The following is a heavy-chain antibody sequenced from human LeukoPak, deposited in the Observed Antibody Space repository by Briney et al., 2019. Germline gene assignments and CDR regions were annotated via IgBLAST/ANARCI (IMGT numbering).Heavy chain of an antibody. CDR3: ARIDTYYYDSSGYYSAFDI. CDR2: IVCNGGST. CDR1: GFTFDNYG. Sequence: GGSLRLSCAASGFTFDNYGMSWVRQAPGKGLEWVSGIVCNGGSTGYADSVKGRFTISRDNAKNSLYLQMNSLRAEDTALYYCARIDTYYYDSSGYYSAFDIWGQGTIVT. D-gene: IGHD3-22*01. J-gene: IGHJ3*02. V-gene: IGHV3-20*04.